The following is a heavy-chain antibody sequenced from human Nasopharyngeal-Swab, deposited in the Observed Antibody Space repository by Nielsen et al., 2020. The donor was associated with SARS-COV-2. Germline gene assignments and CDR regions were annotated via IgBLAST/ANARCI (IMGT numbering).Heavy chain of an antibody. CDR3: LRGDSRDV. CDR1: GYTFSSYT. Sequence: GGSLRLSCAASGYTFSSYTMNWVRQAPGKGLVWVASTNAAGTYAHYADSVKGRFTISRENAKNSLYLQMNSLGAEDTAVYYCLRGDSRDVWGQGTMVTVSS. J-gene: IGHJ3*01. D-gene: IGHD3-22*01. V-gene: IGHV3-21*01. CDR2: TNAAGTYA.